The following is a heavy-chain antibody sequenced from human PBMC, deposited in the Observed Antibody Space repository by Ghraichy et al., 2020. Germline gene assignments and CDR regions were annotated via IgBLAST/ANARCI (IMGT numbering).Heavy chain of an antibody. Sequence: GGSLRLSCAASGFTFTNYWLSWVRQAPGKGLEWVANIKQDGSEMHYVDSVRGRFTISRDNAKNSLNLQMNSVRAEDTAVYYCARPYSTSARGSFDIWGQGTIVTASS. CDR2: IKQDGSEM. CDR3: ARPYSTSARGSFDI. J-gene: IGHJ3*02. CDR1: GFTFTNYW. V-gene: IGHV3-7*01. D-gene: IGHD1-26*01.